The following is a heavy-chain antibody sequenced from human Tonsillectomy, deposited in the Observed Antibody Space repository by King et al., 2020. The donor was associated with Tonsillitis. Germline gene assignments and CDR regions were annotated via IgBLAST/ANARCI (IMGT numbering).Heavy chain of an antibody. CDR1: GYTFTSYY. V-gene: IGHV1-46*01. Sequence: VQLVESGAEVKKPGASVKVSCKASGYTFTSYYMHWVRQAPGQGLEWMGIINPSGGSTSYAQKFQGRVTMTRDTSTSTVYMELSSLRSEDTAVYYCAKGPDGDSYDSTGIYWFFDLWGRGTLGTVSP. CDR2: INPSGGST. J-gene: IGHJ2*01. CDR3: AKGPDGDSYDSTGIYWFFDL. D-gene: IGHD3-22*01.